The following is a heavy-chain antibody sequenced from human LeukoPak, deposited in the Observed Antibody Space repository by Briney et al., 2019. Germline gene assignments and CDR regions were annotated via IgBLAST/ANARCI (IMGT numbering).Heavy chain of an antibody. D-gene: IGHD3-10*01. CDR3: AKDHPPMVWGVIRPFDP. CDR1: GFTFSSYG. V-gene: IGHV3-30*02. Sequence: GGSLRLSCAASGFTFSSYGMHWVRQAPGKGLEWVAFIRYDGSNKYYADSVKGRFTISRDNSKNTLYLQMNSLRAEDTAVYYCAKDHPPMVWGVIRPFDPWGQGTLVTVSS. CDR2: IRYDGSNK. J-gene: IGHJ5*02.